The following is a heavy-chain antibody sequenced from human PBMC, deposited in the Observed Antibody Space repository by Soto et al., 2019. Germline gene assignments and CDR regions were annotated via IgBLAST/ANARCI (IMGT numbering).Heavy chain of an antibody. CDR3: ARTNIARSAFDI. D-gene: IGHD5-12*01. Sequence: WASVKVSCKASGYTFTGYYMHWVRQAPGQGLEWMGWINPNSGGTNYAQKFQGRVTMTRDTSISTAYMELSRLRSDDTAVYYCARTNIARSAFDIWGQGTMVTVSS. V-gene: IGHV1-2*02. CDR2: INPNSGGT. J-gene: IGHJ3*02. CDR1: GYTFTGYY.